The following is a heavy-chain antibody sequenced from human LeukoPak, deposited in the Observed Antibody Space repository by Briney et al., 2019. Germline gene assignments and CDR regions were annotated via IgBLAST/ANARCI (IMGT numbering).Heavy chain of an antibody. Sequence: PGGSLRLSCAASGFTFDDYAMHWVRQAPGKGLEWVSLISWDGGSTYYADSVKGRSTISRDNSKNSLYLQMNSLRAEDTALYYCAKDGTIDCSSTSCYGPLDYWGQGTLVTVSS. J-gene: IGHJ4*02. V-gene: IGHV3-43D*03. CDR2: ISWDGGST. CDR3: AKDGTIDCSSTSCYGPLDY. D-gene: IGHD2-2*01. CDR1: GFTFDDYA.